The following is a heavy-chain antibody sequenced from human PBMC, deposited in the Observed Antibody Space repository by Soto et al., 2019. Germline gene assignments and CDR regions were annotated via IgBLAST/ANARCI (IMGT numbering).Heavy chain of an antibody. Sequence: QVQLVQSGAEVKKPGSSVKVSCKASGGTFSSYMISWVRQAPGQGLEWMGRIIPILGVTNYAQKFQGRVTIIVDKSTNTAHMELSSLKSEDTAVYYCASGLWGSDLKGGVDYWGQGTLVTVSS. CDR3: ASGLWGSDLKGGVDY. J-gene: IGHJ4*02. D-gene: IGHD3-10*01. CDR1: GGTFSSYM. CDR2: IIPILGVT. V-gene: IGHV1-69*02.